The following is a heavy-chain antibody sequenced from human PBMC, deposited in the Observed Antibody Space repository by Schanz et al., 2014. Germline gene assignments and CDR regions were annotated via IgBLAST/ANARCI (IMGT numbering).Heavy chain of an antibody. V-gene: IGHV3-23*01. CDR1: GFTFSSYA. J-gene: IGHJ3*02. D-gene: IGHD4-17*01. CDR2: IPWNGAAI. CDR3: ARKMKLGVYGGKGHDSLDI. Sequence: EVQLLESGGGLVQPGGSLRLSCAASGFTFSSYAMSWVRQAPGKGLEWVSNIPWNGAAIGYAGSVRGRFTISRDNAKNSLYLEMNSLRAEDTAVYYCARKMKLGVYGGKGHDSLDIWGQGTMVTVSS.